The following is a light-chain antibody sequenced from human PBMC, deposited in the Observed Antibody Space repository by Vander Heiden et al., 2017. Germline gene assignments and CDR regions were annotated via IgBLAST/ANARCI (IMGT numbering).Light chain of an antibody. CDR2: NDD. Sequence: SYVLTQPPSVSVAPGQTASITCGGDNIGGKSVHWYQQRPGQAPVMVVYNDDDRPSGIPERVSGSNFGNTATLTISRVEAGDEADYYCQVWDSTSDHQVFGGGTKLTVL. CDR3: QVWDSTSDHQV. J-gene: IGLJ3*02. V-gene: IGLV3-21*02. CDR1: NIGGKS.